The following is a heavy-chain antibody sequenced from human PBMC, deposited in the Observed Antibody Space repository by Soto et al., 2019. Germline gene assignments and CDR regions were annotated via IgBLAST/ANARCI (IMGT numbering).Heavy chain of an antibody. D-gene: IGHD2-21*01. V-gene: IGHV4-61*01. Sequence: SETMPRTCTVSGGSVYSGSYYWSWIRQPPGKGLERIGYIYYSGSTNYNPSLKSRVTISVDTSKNQFSLKLSSVTAADTAVYYCARGAHQYCGGDCYVYWDQGTLVAVSS. CDR3: ARGAHQYCGGDCYVY. CDR2: IYYSGST. J-gene: IGHJ4*02. CDR1: GGSVYSGSYY.